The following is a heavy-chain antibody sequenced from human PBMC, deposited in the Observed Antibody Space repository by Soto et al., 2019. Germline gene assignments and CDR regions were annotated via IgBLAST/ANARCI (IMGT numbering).Heavy chain of an antibody. CDR3: ARQRAWYGEWDFDI. J-gene: IGHJ3*02. D-gene: IGHD1-26*01. CDR1: ADTVSGGYYY. Sequence: QVQLQESGPGLVKPSETMPLTCTVSADTVSGGYYYWAWIRQPPGKGLEWIAGISFGGHTYHIPSVKRRLTISVDTSKNQFSLKMTSVAAAETAVYYCARQRAWYGEWDFDIWGQGTMVTV. CDR2: ISFGGHT. V-gene: IGHV4-39*01.